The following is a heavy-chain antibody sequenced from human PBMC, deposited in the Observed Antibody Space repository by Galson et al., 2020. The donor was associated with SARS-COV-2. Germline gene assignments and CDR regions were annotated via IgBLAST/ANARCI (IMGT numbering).Heavy chain of an antibody. CDR2: ISDSGGST. D-gene: IGHD2-2*01. CDR3: AKDAIVVVPAADLVTTIYHFDY. V-gene: IGHV3-23*01. Sequence: GGSLRLSCAASGFTFSSYAMSWVRQAPGKGLEWVSGISDSGGSTYYVDSVKGRFTISRDNSKNTLYLQMNSLRAEDTAVYYCAKDAIVVVPAADLVTTIYHFDYWGQGTLVTVSS. CDR1: GFTFSSYA. J-gene: IGHJ4*02.